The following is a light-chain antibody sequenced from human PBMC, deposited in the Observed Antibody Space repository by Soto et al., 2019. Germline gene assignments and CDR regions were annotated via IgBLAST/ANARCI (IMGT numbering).Light chain of an antibody. J-gene: IGLJ1*01. CDR1: SSDVAFYNH. CDR2: EVN. CDR3: SAFASSPTCV. V-gene: IGLV2-14*01. Sequence: QSVLTQPASVSGSPGQSITISCTGTSSDVAFYNHVSWYQQHPGKAPKLLIYEVNNRPSGVSHRFSGSKSGNTASLTISGLQAEDEADYYCSAFASSPTCVSGTGTTATAL.